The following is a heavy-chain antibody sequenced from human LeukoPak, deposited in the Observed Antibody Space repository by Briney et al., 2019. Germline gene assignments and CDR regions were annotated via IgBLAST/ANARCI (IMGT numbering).Heavy chain of an antibody. CDR1: GFTFSSYE. CDR2: MSSSGRTI. V-gene: IGHV3-48*03. Sequence: LGGSLRLSCAVSGFTFSSYEMNWVRQAPGKGLEWVSYMSSSGRTIYYADSVKGRFTISRDNAKNSLDLQMNSLKAEDTAVYYCARARPPDYSSGRYTFDYWGQGTLVTVSS. J-gene: IGHJ4*02. D-gene: IGHD6-13*01. CDR3: ARARPPDYSSGRYTFDY.